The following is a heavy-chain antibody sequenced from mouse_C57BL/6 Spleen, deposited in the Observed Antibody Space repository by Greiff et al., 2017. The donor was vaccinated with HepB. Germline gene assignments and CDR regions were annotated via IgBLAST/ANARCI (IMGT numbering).Heavy chain of an antibody. CDR2: IWSGGST. Sequence: QVQLKESGPGLVQPSQSLSITCTASGFSLTSYGVHWVRQSPGKGLEWLGVIWSGGSTDYNAAFISRLSISKDNSKSQVFFKMNSLQADDTAIDYCARKPSDGYYDAMDYWGQGTSVTVSS. J-gene: IGHJ4*01. CDR3: ARKPSDGYYDAMDY. D-gene: IGHD2-3*01. CDR1: GFSLTSYG. V-gene: IGHV2-2*01.